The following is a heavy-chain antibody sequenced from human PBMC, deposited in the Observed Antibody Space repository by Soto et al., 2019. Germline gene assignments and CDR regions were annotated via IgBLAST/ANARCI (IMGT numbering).Heavy chain of an antibody. D-gene: IGHD3-3*01. CDR2: IIPIFGTA. V-gene: IGHV1-69*13. J-gene: IGHJ6*02. CDR1: GGTFSSYA. CDR3: ARGAYYDFWSGTTQTYYYYGMDV. Sequence: AASVKVSCKASGGTFSSYAISWVRQAPGQGLEWMGGIIPIFGTANYAQKFQGRVTITADESTSTAYMELSSLRSEDTAVYYCARGAYYDFWSGTTQTYYYYGMDVWGQGTTVTVSS.